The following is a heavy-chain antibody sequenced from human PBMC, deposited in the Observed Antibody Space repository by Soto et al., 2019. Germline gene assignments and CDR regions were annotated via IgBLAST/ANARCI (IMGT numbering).Heavy chain of an antibody. D-gene: IGHD5-12*01. Sequence: QVQLVQSGAEVKKPGSSVKVSCKASGGTFSSYAISWVRQAPGQGLEWMGGIIPIFGTANYAQKFKGRVTITADESTSTDYMELSSLRFEDTAVYYCARGKMATYDAFDIWGQGTMVTVSS. CDR3: ARGKMATYDAFDI. CDR2: IIPIFGTA. V-gene: IGHV1-69*01. CDR1: GGTFSSYA. J-gene: IGHJ3*02.